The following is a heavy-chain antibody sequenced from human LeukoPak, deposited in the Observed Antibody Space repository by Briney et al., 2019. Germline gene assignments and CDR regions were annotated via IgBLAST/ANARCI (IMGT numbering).Heavy chain of an antibody. V-gene: IGHV4-38-2*01. CDR3: ARGIRYCSGGSCYSGRDAFDI. CDR2: IYHSGST. D-gene: IGHD2-15*01. CDR1: GGSFSGYY. Sequence: SETLSLTCAVYGGSFSGYYWGWIRQPPGKGLEWIGSIYHSGSTYYNPSLKSRVTISVDTSKNQFSLKLSSVTAADTAVYYCARGIRYCSGGSCYSGRDAFDIWGQGTMVTVSS. J-gene: IGHJ3*02.